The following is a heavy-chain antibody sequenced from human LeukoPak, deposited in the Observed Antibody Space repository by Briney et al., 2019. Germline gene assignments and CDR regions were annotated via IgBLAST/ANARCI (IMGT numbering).Heavy chain of an antibody. D-gene: IGHD3-3*01. CDR2: IYPGDSDT. CDR1: GYSFTSDW. V-gene: IGHV5-51*01. J-gene: IGHJ5*02. Sequence: GESLKISCKGSGYSFTSDWIGRVRQMPGKGLEWMGVIYPGDSDTRYSPSFQGQVTISADKSISTAYLQWSSLKASDTAMYYCARNVLRYNWFDPWGQGTLVTVSS. CDR3: ARNVLRYNWFDP.